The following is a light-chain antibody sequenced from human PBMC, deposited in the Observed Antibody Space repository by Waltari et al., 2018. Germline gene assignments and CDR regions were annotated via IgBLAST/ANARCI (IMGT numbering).Light chain of an antibody. CDR1: QSVNNY. J-gene: IGKJ4*01. V-gene: IGKV3-11*01. Sequence: EIVLTQSPATLSLSPGERATLSCRASQSVNNYLTWYQQKPGQAPRLLIYDASNRATGIPARFSGSGAGTDFTLTISSLEPDDFAVYYCQQRSNWPLTFGGGTKVEIK. CDR3: QQRSNWPLT. CDR2: DAS.